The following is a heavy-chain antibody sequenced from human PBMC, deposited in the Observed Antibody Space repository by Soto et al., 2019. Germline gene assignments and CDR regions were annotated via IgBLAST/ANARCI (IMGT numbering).Heavy chain of an antibody. V-gene: IGHV3-23*01. CDR3: GKRPLPEGLQGTLGAFDF. CDR1: GFTFSTYG. CDR2: LSGSGRST. J-gene: IGHJ3*01. Sequence: EVQVLESGGGLVQPGGSLRLSCAASGFTFSTYGMSWVRQAPGKGLEWVSDLSGSGRSTYYTDSVKGRFTISRDNSKNTLYLQMNRLRAEDTAVYYCGKRPLPEGLQGTLGAFDFWGQGTMVTVSS.